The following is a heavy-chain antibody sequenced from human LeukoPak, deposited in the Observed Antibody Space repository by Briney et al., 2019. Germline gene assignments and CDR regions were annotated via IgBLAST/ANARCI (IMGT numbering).Heavy chain of an antibody. J-gene: IGHJ1*01. CDR2: IKQDGSEK. D-gene: IGHD6-19*01. CDR3: ARDQVEQWLVPEYFQH. CDR1: GFTFSGYW. V-gene: IGHV3-7*01. Sequence: GGSLRLSCAASGFTFSGYWMSWVRQAPGKGLEWVANIKQDGSEKYYVDSVKGRFTISRDNAKNSLYLQMNSLRAEDTAVYYCARDQVEQWLVPEYFQHWGQGTLVTVSS.